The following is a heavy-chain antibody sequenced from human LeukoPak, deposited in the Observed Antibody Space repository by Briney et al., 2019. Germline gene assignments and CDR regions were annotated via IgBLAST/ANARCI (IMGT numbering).Heavy chain of an antibody. CDR1: GFTFSNYA. CDR2: ISGSGGST. V-gene: IGHV3-23*01. Sequence: GGSLRLSCAASGFTFSNYAMTWVRQAPGKGLEWVSAISGSGGSTYYADSVKGRFTISRDNSKNTLYLQMNSLRAENTSVYYCAKDWYWEPGAGQSYYYYGMDVWGKGTTVTVSS. D-gene: IGHD1-14*01. J-gene: IGHJ6*04. CDR3: AKDWYWEPGAGQSYYYYGMDV.